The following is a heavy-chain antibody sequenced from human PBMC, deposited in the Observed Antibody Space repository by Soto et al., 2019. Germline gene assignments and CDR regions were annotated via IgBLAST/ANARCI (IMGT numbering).Heavy chain of an antibody. CDR3: ARHNYGSGSTYFDY. J-gene: IGHJ4*02. Sequence: QVQLQESGPGLVKPSETLSLTCTVSGGSISSYYWSWIRQPPGKGLEWLGYIYYSGSTNYNPSLNSRVTISVDTSKNQFSLKLNSMTAADTAVYYCARHNYGSGSTYFDYWGQGTLVTVSS. CDR1: GGSISSYY. V-gene: IGHV4-59*08. D-gene: IGHD3-10*01. CDR2: IYYSGST.